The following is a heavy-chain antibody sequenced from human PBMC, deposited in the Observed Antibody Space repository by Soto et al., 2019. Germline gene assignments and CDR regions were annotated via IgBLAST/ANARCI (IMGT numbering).Heavy chain of an antibody. D-gene: IGHD3-22*01. Sequence: GGSLRLSCAASGFTFNTYAMHWVRQAPGKGLEWVAVISYDGSNKFYADSVKGRFTISRDNLKNTLYLQVNSLKTEDTAVYYCTREDAYDSSGYHFNYFDYWGQGTLVTVSS. CDR1: GFTFNTYA. CDR3: TREDAYDSSGYHFNYFDY. V-gene: IGHV3-30-3*01. J-gene: IGHJ4*02. CDR2: ISYDGSNK.